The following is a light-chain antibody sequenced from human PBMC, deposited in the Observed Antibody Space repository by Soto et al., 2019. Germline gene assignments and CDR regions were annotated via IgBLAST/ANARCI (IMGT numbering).Light chain of an antibody. V-gene: IGKV1-39*01. J-gene: IGKJ1*01. CDR3: QETYSSPPGM. CDR1: QSISNH. Sequence: DIQMTHSPSSLSASVGDRVTVTCRASQSISNHLNWYQQKPGKAPKLLIYAASNLHSGVPSRFSPPGSGKDFTLTIRSLQLEDFATYYCQETYSSPPGMLAQGTKVDIK. CDR2: AAS.